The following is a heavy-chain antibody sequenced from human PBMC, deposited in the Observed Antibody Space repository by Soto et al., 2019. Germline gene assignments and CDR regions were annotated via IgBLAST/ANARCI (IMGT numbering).Heavy chain of an antibody. V-gene: IGHV3-48*03. CDR3: ARDWYGMDV. CDR1: GFTFSSYE. J-gene: IGHJ6*02. CDR2: ISSSGGTI. Sequence: AGGSLRLSCAASGFTFSSYEMNWVRQAPGKGLEWVSYISSSGGTIYYADSVKGRFTISRDNAKNSLYLQMNSLRAEDTAVYYCARDWYGMDVWGQGTTVTVSS.